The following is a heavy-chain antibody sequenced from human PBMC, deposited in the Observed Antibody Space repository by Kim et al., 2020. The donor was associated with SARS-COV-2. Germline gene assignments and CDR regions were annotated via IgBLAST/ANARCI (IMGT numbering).Heavy chain of an antibody. Sequence: ASVKVSCKASGYTFTSYYMHWVRQAPGQGLEWMGIINPSGCSTSYAQKFQGRVTMTRDTSTSTVYMELSSLRSEDTAVYYCARDITMVRGVIITNFDAFDSWGQGTMVTDSS. CDR3: ARDITMVRGVIITNFDAFDS. CDR2: INPSGCST. CDR1: GYTFTSYY. D-gene: IGHD3-10*01. V-gene: IGHV1-46*01. J-gene: IGHJ3*02.